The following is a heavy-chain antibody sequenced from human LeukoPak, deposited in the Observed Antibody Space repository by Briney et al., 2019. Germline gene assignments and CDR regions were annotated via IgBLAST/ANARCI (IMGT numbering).Heavy chain of an antibody. CDR2: INWNGDGT. D-gene: IGHD1-26*01. CDR3: ARLGGPDYSFYYYMDV. J-gene: IGHJ6*03. Sequence: GGSLRLSCAASGFTLNGGGMNWVRQAPGKGLEWVSGINWNGDGTGYADSVKGRFTISRDNAKNSLYLQMNSLRAENTAFCCARLGGPDYSFYYYMDVWGKGTTVTVSS. CDR1: GFTLNGGG. V-gene: IGHV3-20*04.